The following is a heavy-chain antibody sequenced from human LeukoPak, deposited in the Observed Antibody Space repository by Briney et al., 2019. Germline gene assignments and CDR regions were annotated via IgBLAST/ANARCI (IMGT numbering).Heavy chain of an antibody. CDR3: ARDRPQIAVAGTHYYCYMDV. CDR1: GGSISSYY. CDR2: IYYSGST. Sequence: SETLSLTCTVSGGSISSYYWSWIRQPPGKGLEWIGYIYYSGSTNYNPSLKSRVTISVDTSKNQFSLKLSSVTAADTAVYYCARDRPQIAVAGTHYYCYMDVWGKGTTVTVSS. V-gene: IGHV4-59*01. J-gene: IGHJ6*03. D-gene: IGHD6-19*01.